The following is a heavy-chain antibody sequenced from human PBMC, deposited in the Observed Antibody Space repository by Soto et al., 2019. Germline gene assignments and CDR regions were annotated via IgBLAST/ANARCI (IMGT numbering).Heavy chain of an antibody. CDR3: AREYSSSSSFDY. D-gene: IGHD6-6*01. CDR1: GGSVSSGSYY. V-gene: IGHV4-61*01. CDR2: IYYSGST. Sequence: SETLSLTCTVSGGSVSSGSYYWSWIRQPPGKGLEWIGYIYYSGSTNYNPSLKSRVTISVDTSKNQFSLRLSSVTAADTAVYYCAREYSSSSSFDYWGQGTLVTVSS. J-gene: IGHJ4*02.